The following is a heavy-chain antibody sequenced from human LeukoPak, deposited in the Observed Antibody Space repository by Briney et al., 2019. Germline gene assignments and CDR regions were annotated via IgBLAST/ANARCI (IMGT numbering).Heavy chain of an antibody. D-gene: IGHD2-21*01. V-gene: IGHV4-38-2*01. CDR3: AGGDAADAFDI. CDR2: IYHSGST. J-gene: IGHJ3*02. Sequence: SETLSLTCAVSGYSISSGYYWGWIRQPPGKGLEWIGSIYHSGSTYYNPSLKSRVTISVDTSKNQFSLKLSSVTAADTAVYYCAGGDAADAFDIWGQGTMVTVSS. CDR1: GYSISSGYY.